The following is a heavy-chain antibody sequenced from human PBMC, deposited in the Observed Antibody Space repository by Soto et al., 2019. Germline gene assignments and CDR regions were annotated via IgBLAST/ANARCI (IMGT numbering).Heavy chain of an antibody. D-gene: IGHD3-9*01. Sequence: GGSLRLSCAASGFNFSSYGMHWVRQAPGKGLEWVAVISYDGSNKYYADSVKGRFTISRDNSKNTLYLQMNSLRAEDTAVYYCAKVVYDILTGYYSGAFDIWGQGTMVTVSS. CDR3: AKVVYDILTGYYSGAFDI. CDR2: ISYDGSNK. J-gene: IGHJ3*02. V-gene: IGHV3-30*18. CDR1: GFNFSSYG.